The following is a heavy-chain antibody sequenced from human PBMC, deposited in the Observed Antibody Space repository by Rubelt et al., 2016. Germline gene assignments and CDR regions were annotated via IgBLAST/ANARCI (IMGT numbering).Heavy chain of an antibody. CDR3: SRGEGVAGMGNAFDI. CDR1: GGSISSYY. Sequence: QVQLQESGPGLVKPSETLSLTCTVSGGSISSYYWSWIRQPAGKGLEWIGRIYTSGNTNYNPSLKDRVTMSVDTSKNQFSLKLSSVTAADTAVYYCSRGEGVAGMGNAFDIWGQGTMVTVSS. D-gene: IGHD6-19*01. J-gene: IGHJ3*02. V-gene: IGHV4-4*07. CDR2: IYTSGNT.